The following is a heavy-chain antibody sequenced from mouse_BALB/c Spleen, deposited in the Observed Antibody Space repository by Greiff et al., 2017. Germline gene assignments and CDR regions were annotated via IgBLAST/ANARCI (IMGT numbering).Heavy chain of an antibody. J-gene: IGHJ4*01. Sequence: QVQLQQSGAELARPGASVKLSCKASGYTFTSYWMQWVKQRPGQGLEWIGAIYPGDGDTRYTQKFKGKATLTADKSSSTAYMQLSSLASEDSAVYYCARKNIPKAMDYWGQGTSVTVSS. CDR3: ARKNIPKAMDY. V-gene: IGHV1-87*01. CDR2: IYPGDGDT. CDR1: GYTFTSYW.